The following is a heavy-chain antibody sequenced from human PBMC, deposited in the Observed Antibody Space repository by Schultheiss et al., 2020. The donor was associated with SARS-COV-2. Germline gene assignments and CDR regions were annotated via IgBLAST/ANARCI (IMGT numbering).Heavy chain of an antibody. V-gene: IGHV4-38-2*02. CDR1: GYSISSGYY. CDR3: ARDWRGEYYFDS. CDR2: INHRGTT. D-gene: IGHD3-10*01. J-gene: IGHJ4*02. Sequence: SETLSLTCAVSGYSISSGYYWGWIRQPPGKGLEWIGEINHRGTTNYNPSLRSRVTMSVETSKNQFSLRLRSVTAADTAVYYCARDWRGEYYFDSWGQGTLVTVSS.